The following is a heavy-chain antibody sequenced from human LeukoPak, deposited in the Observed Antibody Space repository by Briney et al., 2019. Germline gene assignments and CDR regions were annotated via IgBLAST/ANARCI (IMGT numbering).Heavy chain of an antibody. Sequence: GGSLRLSCAASGFTFSSYAMSWVRQAPGKGLEWVSAISGSGGSTYYADSVKGRFTISRDNSKNTLYLQMNSLRAEDTAVYYCAKRIDGDYSWYYFDYWGQGTLVTVSS. V-gene: IGHV3-23*01. CDR3: AKRIDGDYSWYYFDY. J-gene: IGHJ4*02. CDR1: GFTFSSYA. D-gene: IGHD4-17*01. CDR2: ISGSGGST.